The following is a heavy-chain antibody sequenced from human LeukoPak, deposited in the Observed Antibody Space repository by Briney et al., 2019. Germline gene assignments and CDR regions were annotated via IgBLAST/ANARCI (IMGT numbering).Heavy chain of an antibody. J-gene: IGHJ6*03. CDR1: GGSISSYY. CDR2: IYYSGST. Sequence: PSETLSLTCTVSGGSISSYYWSWIRQPPGKGLEWIGYIYYSGSTNYNPSLKSRVTISVDSSKNQFSLKLSSVTAADTAVYYCARMTGGGYTYDYFYYYYMDVWGKGTTVTISS. D-gene: IGHD5-18*01. CDR3: ARMTGGGYTYDYFYYYYMDV. V-gene: IGHV4-59*01.